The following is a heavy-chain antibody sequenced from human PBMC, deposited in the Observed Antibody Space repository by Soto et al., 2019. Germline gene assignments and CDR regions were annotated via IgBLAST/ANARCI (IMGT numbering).Heavy chain of an antibody. CDR3: ITLFEY. CDR1: VFTFTNCW. J-gene: IGHJ4*02. CDR2: LDGVGTGI. Sequence: RWSLRLSCSASVFTFTNCWMHWVRQVPGKGLVWVSRLDGVGTGISYSGSVRGRFTFSRDNAESMLYLQMYSLGAEGTAVYYCITLFEYWGQGTLVTVSS. D-gene: IGHD1-20*01. V-gene: IGHV3-74*01.